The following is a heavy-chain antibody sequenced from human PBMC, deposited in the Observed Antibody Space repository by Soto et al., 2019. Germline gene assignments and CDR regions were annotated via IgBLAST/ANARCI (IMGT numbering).Heavy chain of an antibody. CDR1: GDTLSTHG. CDR3: AAGDSSDTGDH. Sequence: QVQLVQAGAEVKKPGSSVKVSCKASGDTLSTHGISWVRQAPGQGLEWMGGTIPIMGTTDYAEKFQGRVTITADQSTNTSDMELSSLRPDDTAVYYCAAGDSSDTGDHWGQGTLVTVSS. D-gene: IGHD5-18*01. CDR2: TIPIMGTT. J-gene: IGHJ4*02. V-gene: IGHV1-69*01.